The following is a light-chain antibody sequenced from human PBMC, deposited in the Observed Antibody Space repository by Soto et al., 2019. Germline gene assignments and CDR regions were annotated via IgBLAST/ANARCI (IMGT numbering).Light chain of an antibody. V-gene: IGKV1-27*01. Sequence: DIQLTQSPSSLSASVGDRVTITCRASQGIKNLLAWYQQKSGKAPTLLMYAASTLHSGVPSRFSGSGSGTNFTLTISSMQTEDVATYYCQKYDIAPLFTFGPGTKVDIK. CDR2: AAS. CDR1: QGIKNL. CDR3: QKYDIAPLFT. J-gene: IGKJ3*01.